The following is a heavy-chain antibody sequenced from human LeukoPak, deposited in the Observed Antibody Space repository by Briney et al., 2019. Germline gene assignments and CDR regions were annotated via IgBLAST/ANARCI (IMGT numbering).Heavy chain of an antibody. J-gene: IGHJ6*02. V-gene: IGHV3-7*01. CDR1: GFTFSNYW. CDR2: IKQDGSEK. CDR3: PRSPLYGMDV. Sequence: GGSLRLSCVGSGFTFSNYWMTWVRQAPGKGLEWVANIKQDGSEKYYGDSVKGRFTISRDNAKNSRYLQMNSLRVEDTAVYYCPRSPLYGMDVWGQGTTVTVAS.